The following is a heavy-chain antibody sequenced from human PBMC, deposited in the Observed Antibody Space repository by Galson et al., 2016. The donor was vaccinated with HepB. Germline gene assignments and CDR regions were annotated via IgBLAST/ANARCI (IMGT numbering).Heavy chain of an antibody. CDR2: IWCDTKNK. D-gene: IGHD5-12*01. CDR3: ARLAIGQWLRGDLDI. J-gene: IGHJ3*02. CDR1: GFTFSNYG. V-gene: IGHV3-33*08. Sequence: SLRLSCAASGFTFSNYGMHWVRQAPGKGLEWVALIWCDTKNKFYSDSVKGRFTVSRDDSRTTLHLQMNSLSAKDTAVYYCARLAIGQWLRGDLDIWGQGTMVTISS.